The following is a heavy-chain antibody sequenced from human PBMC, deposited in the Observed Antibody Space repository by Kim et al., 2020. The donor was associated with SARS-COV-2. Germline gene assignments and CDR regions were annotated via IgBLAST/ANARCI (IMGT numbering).Heavy chain of an antibody. J-gene: IGHJ4*02. D-gene: IGHD3-16*01. CDR3: AGKKGGQTSFDY. V-gene: IGHV3-9*01. Sequence: ALRLSCAASGFTFEDYAMHWVRQTPGKGLEWVSGIGWNSRGIVYVDSVKGRFTISRDNAKNSLYLQMNSLTTEDTALYYCAGKKGGQTSFDYWGQGTL. CDR1: GFTFEDYA. CDR2: IGWNSRGI.